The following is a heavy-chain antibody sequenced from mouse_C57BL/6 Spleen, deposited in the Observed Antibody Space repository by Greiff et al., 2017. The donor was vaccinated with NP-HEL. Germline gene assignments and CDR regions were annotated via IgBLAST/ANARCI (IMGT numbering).Heavy chain of an antibody. V-gene: IGHV1-20*01. CDR1: GYSFTGYF. CDR3: ARSPPRGYLWYFGV. D-gene: IGHD5-1*01. Sequence: EVQLQQSGPELVKPGDSVKISCKASGYSFTGYFMNWVMQSHGKSLEWIGRINPYNGDTFYNQKFKGKATLTVDKSSSTAHMELRSLTSEDSAVYYCARSPPRGYLWYFGVWGTGTTVTVSS. CDR2: INPYNGDT. J-gene: IGHJ1*03.